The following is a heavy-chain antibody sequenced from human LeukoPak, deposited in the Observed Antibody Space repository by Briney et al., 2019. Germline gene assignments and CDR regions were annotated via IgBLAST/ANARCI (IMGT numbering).Heavy chain of an antibody. J-gene: IGHJ4*02. V-gene: IGHV3-72*01. CDR1: GFTFSDHY. CDR3: ARGYCRSTTSCYFDY. D-gene: IGHD2/OR15-2a*01. Sequence: GGSLRLSCAASGFTFSDHYMDWVRQAPGKGLEWVGRIRKKVNSYTTEYAATVKGRLTISRDDSKNSLYLQMNSLKTEDTAVCYCARGYCRSTTSCYFDYWGQGTLVTVSS. CDR2: IRKKVNSYTT.